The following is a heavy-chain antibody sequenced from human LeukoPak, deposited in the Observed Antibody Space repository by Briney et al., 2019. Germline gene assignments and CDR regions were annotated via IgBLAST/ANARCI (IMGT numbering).Heavy chain of an antibody. CDR3: ARGRAFDI. CDR2: INHSGST. V-gene: IGHV4-34*01. CDR1: GGSFSGYY. J-gene: IGHJ3*02. Sequence: SETLSLTCAVYGGSFSGYYWSWIRQPPGKGLEWTGEINHSGSTNYNPSLKSRVTISVDTSKNQFSLKLSSVTAADTAVYYCARGRAFDIWGQGTMVTVSS.